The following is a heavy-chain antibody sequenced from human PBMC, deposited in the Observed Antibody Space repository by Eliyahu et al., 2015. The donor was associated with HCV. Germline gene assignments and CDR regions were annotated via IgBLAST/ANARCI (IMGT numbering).Heavy chain of an antibody. CDR3: ATSMKLYYDILTGQLDY. D-gene: IGHD3-9*01. CDR1: GGTFSSYA. Sequence: EVKKPGSSVKVSCKASGGTFSSYAISWVRQAPGQGLEWMGGIIPIFGTANYAQKFQGRVTITADESTSTAYMELSSLRSEDTAVYYCATSMKLYYDILTGQLDYWGQGTLVTVSS. V-gene: IGHV1-69*01. J-gene: IGHJ4*02. CDR2: IIPIFGTA.